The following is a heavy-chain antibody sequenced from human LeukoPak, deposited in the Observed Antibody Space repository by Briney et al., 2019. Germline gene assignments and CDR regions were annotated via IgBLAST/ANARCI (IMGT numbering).Heavy chain of an antibody. CDR1: GYTFTSYY. V-gene: IGHV1-46*01. D-gene: IGHD3-3*01. CDR3: ASGSTYYDFWSGYGDYYYYYMDV. CDR2: INPSGGST. Sequence: GASVKVSCKASGYTFTSYYMHWVRQAPGQRLEWMGIINPSGGSTSYAQKFQGRVTMTRDTSTSTVYMELSSLRSEDTAVYYCASGSTYYDFWSGYGDYYYYYMDVWGKGTTVTVSS. J-gene: IGHJ6*03.